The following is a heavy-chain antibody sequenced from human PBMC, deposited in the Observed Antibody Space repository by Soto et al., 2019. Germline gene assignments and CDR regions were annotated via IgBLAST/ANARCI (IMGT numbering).Heavy chain of an antibody. Sequence: QVQLVQSGAEVKKPGSSVKVSCKASGGTLSSYAISWVRQAPGQGLEWMGGIIPIFGTANYAQKFQGRVTITADEFTSTAYMELSSLRSEDTAVYYCARDSSSSDDYYYYGMDVWGQGTTVTVSS. J-gene: IGHJ6*02. CDR2: IIPIFGTA. D-gene: IGHD6-6*01. CDR3: ARDSSSSDDYYYYGMDV. CDR1: GGTLSSYA. V-gene: IGHV1-69*01.